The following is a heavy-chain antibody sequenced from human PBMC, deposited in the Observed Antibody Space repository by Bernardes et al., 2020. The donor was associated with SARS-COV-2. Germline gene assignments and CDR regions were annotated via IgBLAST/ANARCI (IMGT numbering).Heavy chain of an antibody. V-gene: IGHV3-23*01. Sequence: GSLRLSFEVSDFTFSSYAMSWVRPAPGKGLEWVSIIGGSGGNTYYADSVKGRFTISRDNSRNVLYLQMNSLRADDTAVYYCARDRYCSGGSCFSDLWGQGTLVTVSS. CDR2: IGGSGGNT. CDR3: ARDRYCSGGSCFSDL. D-gene: IGHD2-15*01. J-gene: IGHJ4*02. CDR1: DFTFSSYA.